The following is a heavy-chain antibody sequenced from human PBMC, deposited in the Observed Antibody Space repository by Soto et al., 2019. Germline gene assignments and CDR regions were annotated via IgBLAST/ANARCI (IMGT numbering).Heavy chain of an antibody. J-gene: IGHJ4*02. Sequence: QVQLVQSGAEEKKPGASVKVSCKASGYTFTSYAMHWVRQAPGQRLEWMGWINAGNGNTKYSQKFQGRVTITRDTSARTAYIELSSPRSEDKAVYYCAGNRLGSAVAGTRFDYWGQGTLVTVSS. CDR2: INAGNGNT. V-gene: IGHV1-3*05. D-gene: IGHD6-19*01. CDR3: AGNRLGSAVAGTRFDY. CDR1: GYTFTSYA.